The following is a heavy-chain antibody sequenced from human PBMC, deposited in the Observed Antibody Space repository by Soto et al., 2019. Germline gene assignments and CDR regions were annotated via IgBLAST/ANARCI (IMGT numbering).Heavy chain of an antibody. J-gene: IGHJ4*02. CDR1: GYTFTTYT. CDR2: INAGNGKT. V-gene: IGHV1-3*01. Sequence: ASVKVSCKASGYTFTTYTIQWVRQAPGQSPEWMGWINAGNGKTKYSQKFQGRVTITRDTSASTAYMELSSLRSEDTAVCYCARDLAPDIWGQGTLVTVSS. CDR3: ARDLAPDI.